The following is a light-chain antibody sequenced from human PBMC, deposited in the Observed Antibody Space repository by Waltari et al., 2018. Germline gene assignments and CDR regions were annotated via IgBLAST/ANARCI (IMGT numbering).Light chain of an antibody. V-gene: IGLV2-14*03. CDR3: NSYTSSSTWV. CDR2: AVS. J-gene: IGLJ3*02. CDR1: SSDVGPSNY. Sequence: QSALTQPASVSGSPGQSITISCTGTSSDVGPSNYVSCYQQYPGKAPKLIIYAVSYRPSGDSIRFAVCKSGNTASLTGSGRQADDEADYNCNSYTSSSTWVFGGGTKLTVL.